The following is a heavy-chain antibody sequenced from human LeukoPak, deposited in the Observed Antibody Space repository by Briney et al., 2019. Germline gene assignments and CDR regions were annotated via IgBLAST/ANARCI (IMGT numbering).Heavy chain of an antibody. CDR3: ARNTGSYALDY. V-gene: IGHV3-33*01. J-gene: IGHJ4*02. Sequence: GGSLRLSCAASGFTFSNYGMHWVRQAPGKGLEWVAIIWHDGSNKYHADSVEGRFTISRDNSKNTLYLQMNSLRAEDTAVYYCARNTGSYALDYWGQGTLVTVSS. D-gene: IGHD1-26*01. CDR1: GFTFSNYG. CDR2: IWHDGSNK.